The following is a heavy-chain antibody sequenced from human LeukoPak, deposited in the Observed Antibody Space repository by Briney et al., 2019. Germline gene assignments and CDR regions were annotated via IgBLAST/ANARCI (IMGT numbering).Heavy chain of an antibody. V-gene: IGHV1-18*04. Sequence: GASVKVSCKASGYTFNSYSVSWVRQAPGQGLEWMGWISTYNGNTNYSQKLQGRVSMTTDTSTRTAYMELRSLRSDDTAVYYCAREWKYCRSTSCGYYFGYWGQGTLVTVSS. D-gene: IGHD2-2*01. CDR2: ISTYNGNT. J-gene: IGHJ4*02. CDR1: GYTFNSYS. CDR3: AREWKYCRSTSCGYYFGY.